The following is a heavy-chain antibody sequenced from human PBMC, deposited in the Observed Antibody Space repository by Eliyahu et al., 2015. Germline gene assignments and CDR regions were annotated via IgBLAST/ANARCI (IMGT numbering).Heavy chain of an antibody. CDR2: INSDGSST. CDR3: AREEGIEVTVVDFYYYYGMDV. Sequence: EVQLVESGGGLVQPGGSLRLSCAASGFTFSSYWMXWVRQAPGKGLVWVSRINSDGSSTSYADSVKGRFTISRDNAKNTLYLQMNSLRAEDTAVYYCAREEGIEVTVVDFYYYYGMDVWGQGTTVTVSS. V-gene: IGHV3-74*01. CDR1: GFTFSSYW. J-gene: IGHJ6*02. D-gene: IGHD4-23*01.